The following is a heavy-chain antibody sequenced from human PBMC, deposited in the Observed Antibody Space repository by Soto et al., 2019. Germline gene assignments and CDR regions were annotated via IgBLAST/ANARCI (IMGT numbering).Heavy chain of an antibody. D-gene: IGHD1-26*01. Sequence: GGTLRLSCAVSGFTFSSSEMYWVRQAPGKGLEWISYIHPSGQPIFYADSVKGRFTISRDNANNSLFLQMNSLRAEDTAVYYCARRASRWGQGTMVTVSS. V-gene: IGHV3-48*03. CDR1: GFTFSSSE. CDR2: IHPSGQPI. CDR3: ARRASR. J-gene: IGHJ3*01.